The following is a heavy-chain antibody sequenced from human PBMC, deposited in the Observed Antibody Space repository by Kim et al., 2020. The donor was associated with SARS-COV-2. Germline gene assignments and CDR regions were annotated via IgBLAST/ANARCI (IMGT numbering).Heavy chain of an antibody. CDR2: IKQDGSEK. J-gene: IGHJ6*03. D-gene: IGHD6-6*01. V-gene: IGHV3-7*01. CDR1: GFTFSSYW. CDR3: ARVSRASSSRTFYYYYMDV. Sequence: GGSLRLSCAASGFTFSSYWMSWVRQAPGKGLEWVANIKQDGSEKYYVDSVKGRFTISRDNAKNSLYLQMNSLRAEDTAVYYCARVSRASSSRTFYYYYMDVWGKGTTVTVSS.